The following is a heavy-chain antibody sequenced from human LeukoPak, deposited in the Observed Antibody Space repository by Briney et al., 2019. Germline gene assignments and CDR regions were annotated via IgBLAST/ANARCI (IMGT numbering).Heavy chain of an antibody. Sequence: PGGSLRLSCAASGFTFSSYGMSWVRQAPGKELEGVSGISTSGGRAYHANSVKGRFTISRDNSKNTLYLQMNSLTAEDTAIYYCAKDRDGGTTTTAKGFDYWAQGTLVTVSS. V-gene: IGHV3-23*01. CDR2: ISTSGGRA. CDR3: AKDRDGGTTTTAKGFDY. CDR1: GFTFSSYG. D-gene: IGHD1-26*01. J-gene: IGHJ4*02.